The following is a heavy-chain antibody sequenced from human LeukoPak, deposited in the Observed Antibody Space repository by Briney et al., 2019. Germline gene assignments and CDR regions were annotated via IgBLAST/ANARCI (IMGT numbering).Heavy chain of an antibody. J-gene: IGHJ4*02. CDR2: IYPGDSDT. D-gene: IGHD3-16*02. CDR1: GYSFTSYW. V-gene: IGHV5-51*01. CDR3: ARLRMITFGGVIAATD. Sequence: GESLKISCKGSGYSFTSYWIGWVRQMPGKGLEWMGIIYPGDSDTRYRPSFQGQVTISADKSISTAYLQWSSLKASDTAMYYCARLRMITFGGVIAATDWGQGTLVTVSS.